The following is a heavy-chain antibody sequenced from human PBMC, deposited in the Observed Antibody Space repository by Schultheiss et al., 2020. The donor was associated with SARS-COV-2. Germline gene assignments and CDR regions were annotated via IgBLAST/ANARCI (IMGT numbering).Heavy chain of an antibody. D-gene: IGHD6-6*01. CDR2: IYYSGST. CDR3: ARHSKKYSSSPLFDY. J-gene: IGHJ4*02. CDR1: GGSISSSSYY. Sequence: SETLSLTCTVSGGSISSSSYYWGWIRQPPGKGLEWIGSIYYSGSTNYNPSLKSRVTISVDTSKNQFSLKLSSVTAADTAVYYCARHSKKYSSSPLFDYWGQGTLVTVSS. V-gene: IGHV4-39*01.